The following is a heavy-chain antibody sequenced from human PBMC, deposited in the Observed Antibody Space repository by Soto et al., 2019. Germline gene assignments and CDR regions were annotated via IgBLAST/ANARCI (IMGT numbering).Heavy chain of an antibody. D-gene: IGHD6-6*01. CDR2: INPRGGSA. CDR3: ARAPFSSSSFFFDF. V-gene: IGHV1-46*01. J-gene: IGHJ4*02. Sequence: QVQVVQSGSEVKNPGASVRVSCKASGYTFTAYFMHWVRQAPGQGLEWIGIINPRGGSANYAQKFQGRVGMTWDTSTSTVYMDLSSLRSDDTAVYFCARAPFSSSSFFFDFWGQGTRVTVSS. CDR1: GYTFTAYF.